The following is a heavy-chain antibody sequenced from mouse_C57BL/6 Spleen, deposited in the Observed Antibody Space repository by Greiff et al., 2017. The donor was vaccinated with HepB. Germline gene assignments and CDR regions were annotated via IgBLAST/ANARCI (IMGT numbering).Heavy chain of an antibody. CDR3: ARQGGSTMITTEFAY. CDR2: ISSGGSYT. V-gene: IGHV5-6*01. CDR1: GFTFSSYG. J-gene: IGHJ3*01. D-gene: IGHD2-4*01. Sequence: EVQVVESGGDLVKPGGSLKLSCAASGFTFSSYGMSWVRQTPDKRLEWVATISSGGSYTYYPDSVKGRFTISRDNAKNTLYLQMSSLKSEDTAMYYCARQGGSTMITTEFAYWGQGTLVTVSA.